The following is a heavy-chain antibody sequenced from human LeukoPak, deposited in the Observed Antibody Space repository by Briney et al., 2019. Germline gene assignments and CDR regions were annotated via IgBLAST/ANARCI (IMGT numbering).Heavy chain of an antibody. J-gene: IGHJ6*03. V-gene: IGHV1-58*02. CDR1: GFTFTSSA. CDR3: ASSPPRYYYYYMDV. D-gene: IGHD2-2*01. Sequence: ASVKVSCKASGFTFTSSAMQWVRQARGQRLEWIGWIVVGSGNTNYAQKFQERVTITRDMSTSTAYMELSSLRSEDTAVYYCASSPPRYYYYYMDVWGKGTTVTVSS. CDR2: IVVGSGNT.